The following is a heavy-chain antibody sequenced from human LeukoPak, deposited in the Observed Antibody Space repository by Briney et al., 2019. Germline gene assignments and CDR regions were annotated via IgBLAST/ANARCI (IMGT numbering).Heavy chain of an antibody. J-gene: IGHJ6*02. V-gene: IGHV5-51*01. D-gene: IGHD2-21*02. Sequence: GESLKISCQGSGYRFTSYWIGWVRQLPGKGLEWMGIIYPGGSETRYSPSFQGQVTFSADKSITTAYLQWRSLKASDTAMYYCARVAEGTTYCGVDCYNYYYYSMDVWGQGTTVTVSS. CDR2: IYPGGSET. CDR3: ARVAEGTTYCGVDCYNYYYYSMDV. CDR1: GYRFTSYW.